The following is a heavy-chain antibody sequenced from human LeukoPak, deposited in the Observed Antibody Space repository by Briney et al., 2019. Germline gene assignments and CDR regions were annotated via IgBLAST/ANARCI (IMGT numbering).Heavy chain of an antibody. D-gene: IGHD3-22*01. CDR1: GFTFSSYA. J-gene: IGHJ6*02. CDR3: AKDEPDYYDSSGYRHYYNGMDV. V-gene: IGHV3-23*01. CDR2: ISGSGGST. Sequence: GGSLRLSRAASGFTFSSYAMSWVRQAPGKGLEWVSAISGSGGSTYYADSVKGRFTISRDNSKNTLYLQMNSLRAEDTAVYYCAKDEPDYYDSSGYRHYYNGMDVWGQGTTVTVSS.